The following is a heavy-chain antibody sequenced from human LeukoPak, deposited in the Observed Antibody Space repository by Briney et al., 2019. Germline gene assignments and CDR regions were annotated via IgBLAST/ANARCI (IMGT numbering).Heavy chain of an antibody. CDR3: AEGSLGYSSSSSEY. J-gene: IGHJ4*02. CDR2: IQYDGSKK. CDR1: GFSFSSYG. D-gene: IGHD6-13*01. V-gene: IGHV3-30*02. Sequence: GGSLRLSCAASGFSFSSYGMHWVRQAPGKGLEWVAFIQYDGSKKYYADSVKGRFTISRDNSKSTLYLQMNSLRAEDTAVYYCAEGSLGYSSSSSEYWGQGTLVTVSS.